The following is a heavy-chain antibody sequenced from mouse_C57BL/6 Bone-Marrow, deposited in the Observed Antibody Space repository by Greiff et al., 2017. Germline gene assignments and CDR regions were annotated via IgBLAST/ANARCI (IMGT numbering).Heavy chain of an antibody. J-gene: IGHJ2*01. CDR1: GYTFTDYY. D-gene: IGHD2-1*01. CDR2: IYPNNGGN. CDR3: ARKYGNSYYLDY. V-gene: IGHV1-34*01. Sequence: VQLQQSGPELVKPGASVTMSCKASGYTFTDYYMHWVKQSHGKSLEWIGYIYPNNGGNGYNQKFKGKATLTVDKSSSTAYMELRSLTSEDSAVXCCARKYGNSYYLDYWGQGTTLTVSS.